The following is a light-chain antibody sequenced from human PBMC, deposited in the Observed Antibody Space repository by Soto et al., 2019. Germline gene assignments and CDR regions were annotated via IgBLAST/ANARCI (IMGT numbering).Light chain of an antibody. V-gene: IGKV1-12*01. J-gene: IGKJ4*01. CDR3: HQASSFPLS. CDR2: DAS. Sequence: DIQMTPSPSTLSASVVDRVTITCRASQSISSWLAWYQQTPGKAPKVLIFDASSLQSGVPSRFSGSGSGTDFTLTITNLQPEDFATYYCHQASSFPLSFGGGTKVDIK. CDR1: QSISSW.